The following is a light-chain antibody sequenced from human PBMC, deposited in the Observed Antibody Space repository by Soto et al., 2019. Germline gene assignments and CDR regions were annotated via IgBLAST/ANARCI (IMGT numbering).Light chain of an antibody. CDR1: QSVLYRSNNQNY. CDR2: WAS. V-gene: IGKV4-1*01. CDR3: QQYYSAPIT. J-gene: IGKJ5*01. Sequence: DIVMTQSPDSLAVSLGERVTINCKSSQSVLYRSNNQNYLAWYQQKPGQPPNLLIYWASTRESGVPDRFSGSGSGTDFTLTISSLQAEDVAVYYCQQYYSAPITFGQGTRLEIK.